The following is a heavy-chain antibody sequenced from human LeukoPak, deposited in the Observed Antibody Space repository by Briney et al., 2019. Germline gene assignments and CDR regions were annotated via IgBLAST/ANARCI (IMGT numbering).Heavy chain of an antibody. CDR2: ISAYNGNT. V-gene: IGHV1-18*01. J-gene: IGHJ4*02. Sequence: GASVTVSCTASGYTFTSYGISWVRQAPGQGLEWMGWISAYNGNTNYAQKLQGRVTMTTDTSTSTAYMELRSLRSDDTAVYYCARDGAYCGGDCPSDYWGQGTLVTVSS. CDR1: GYTFTSYG. D-gene: IGHD2-21*02. CDR3: ARDGAYCGGDCPSDY.